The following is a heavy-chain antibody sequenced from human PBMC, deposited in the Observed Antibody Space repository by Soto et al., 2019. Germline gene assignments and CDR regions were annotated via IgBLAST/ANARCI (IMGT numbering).Heavy chain of an antibody. J-gene: IGHJ2*01. D-gene: IGHD1-1*01. CDR2: ITHSGGI. CDR1: GGSFSGYY. V-gene: IGHV4-34*01. CDR3: ARLFAGATGNWYFDL. Sequence: QVQLQQWGAGLLKPSETLSLTCAVYGGSFSGYYWSWVRQPPGKGLEWIGEITHSGGINYNPSLKSRVTMYLDTSKNQFSLRLNSVSDADTAVYYCARLFAGATGNWYFDLWGRGTLVTVSS.